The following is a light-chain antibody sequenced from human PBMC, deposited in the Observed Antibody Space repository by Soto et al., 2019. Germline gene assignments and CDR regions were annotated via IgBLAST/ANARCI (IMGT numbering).Light chain of an antibody. CDR2: DVY. CDR1: QNIERW. J-gene: IGKJ1*01. V-gene: IGKV1-5*01. CDR3: QQYQSDTWT. Sequence: DIQMTQSPSTVYASVGDSVRLTCRASQNIERWQAWYQQKPGKAPKLLLYDVYTLERGVTSRFSGSGSATEFTLTISDLQPDDFATYYCQQYQSDTWTFGPGTQVDIK.